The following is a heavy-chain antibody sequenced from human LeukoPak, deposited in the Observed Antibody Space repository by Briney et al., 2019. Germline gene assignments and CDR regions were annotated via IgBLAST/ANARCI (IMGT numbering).Heavy chain of an antibody. CDR1: GFTFSSYD. Sequence: GGTLRLSCAASGFTFSSYDMSWVRQAPGKGLEWVSAISGSGGSTYYADSVMGRFTISRDNSKNTLYLQMNSLRAEDTAVYYCAKGGSIAAAGTVPIFHYYYYMDVWGKGTTVTISS. D-gene: IGHD6-13*01. J-gene: IGHJ6*03. V-gene: IGHV3-23*01. CDR3: AKGGSIAAAGTVPIFHYYYYMDV. CDR2: ISGSGGST.